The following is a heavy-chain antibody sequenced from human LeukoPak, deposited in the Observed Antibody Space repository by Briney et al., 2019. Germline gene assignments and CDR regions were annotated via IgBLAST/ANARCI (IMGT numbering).Heavy chain of an antibody. CDR1: GFTVSRDY. J-gene: IGHJ6*02. V-gene: IGHV3-53*05. Sequence: GGSLSLSCAASGFTVSRDYWSWVRQAPGRGLEWVSTIYRDVGTYYADSVKGRFTISRDDSKNTVYPQLNSVTPEDTAVYYCGRDPGHPNGVGVWGHGTTVTISS. D-gene: IGHD3-10*01. CDR2: IYRDVGT. CDR3: GRDPGHPNGVGV.